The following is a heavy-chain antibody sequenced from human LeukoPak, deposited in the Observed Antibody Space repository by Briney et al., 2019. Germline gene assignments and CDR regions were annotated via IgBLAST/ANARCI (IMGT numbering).Heavy chain of an antibody. CDR3: ARQRGLLWFGELLPPNNFDY. D-gene: IGHD3-10*01. J-gene: IGHJ4*02. CDR1: GGSISSSSYY. CDR2: IYYSGST. V-gene: IGHV4-39*01. Sequence: SETLSLTCTVPGGSISSSSYYWGWIRQPPGKGLEWIGSIYYSGSTYYNPSLKSRVTIPVDTSKNQFSLKLSSVTAADTAVYYCARQRGLLWFGELLPPNNFDYWGQGTLVTVSS.